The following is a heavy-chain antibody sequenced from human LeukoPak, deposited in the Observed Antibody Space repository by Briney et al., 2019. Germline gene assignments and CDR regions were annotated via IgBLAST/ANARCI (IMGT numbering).Heavy chain of an antibody. D-gene: IGHD5-12*01. J-gene: IGHJ4*02. V-gene: IGHV4-39*07. CDR1: GGSISSSSYY. CDR3: AREGLAQFDY. CDR2: IYYSGST. Sequence: ASETLSLTCTVSGGSISSSSYYWGWIRQPPGKGLEWIGSIYYSGSTYYNPSLKSRVTISVDTSKNQFSLKLSSVTAADTAVYYCAREGLAQFDYWGRGTLVTVSS.